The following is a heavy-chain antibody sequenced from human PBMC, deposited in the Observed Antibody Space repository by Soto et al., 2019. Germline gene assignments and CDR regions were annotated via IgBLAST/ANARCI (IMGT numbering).Heavy chain of an antibody. D-gene: IGHD7-27*01. J-gene: IGHJ5*02. CDR1: GGTFSSYA. V-gene: IGHV1-69*01. CDR2: IIPIFGTA. CDR3: ARDNGELGSYFGP. Sequence: QVQLVQSGAEVKKPGSSVKVSCKASGGTFSSYAISWVRQAPGQGLEWMGGIIPIFGTANYAQKFQGRVKVSAGESTDTAHMEVSNLRTEDTAVYYWARDNGELGSYFGPWGQGNPVTVSS.